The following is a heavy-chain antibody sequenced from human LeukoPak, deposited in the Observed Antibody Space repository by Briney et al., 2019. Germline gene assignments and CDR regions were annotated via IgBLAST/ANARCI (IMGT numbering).Heavy chain of an antibody. CDR3: ARSYDSSGYPLYLAY. D-gene: IGHD3-22*01. CDR2: IYTSGST. J-gene: IGHJ4*02. CDR1: GGSIRSYY. Sequence: SETLSLTCTASGGSIRSYYWSWIRQPAGKGLEWIGRIYTSGSTNYNPSLKSRVTMSVDTSKNQFSLKLSSVTAADTAVYYCARSYDSSGYPLYLAYWGQGTLVTVSS. V-gene: IGHV4-4*07.